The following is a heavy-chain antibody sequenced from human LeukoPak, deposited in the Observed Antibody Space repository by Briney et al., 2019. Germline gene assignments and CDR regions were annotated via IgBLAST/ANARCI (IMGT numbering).Heavy chain of an antibody. CDR2: INPNSGGT. J-gene: IGHJ4*02. CDR1: GYSFTGYY. CDR3: ARDTSSSPGY. D-gene: IGHD2-2*01. Sequence: ASVKVSCKASGYSFTGYYLHWVRQAPGQGLEWMGWINPNSGGTNYAQKFQGRVTITRDTSISTAYMELSRLTSDDTAIYYCARDTSSSPGYWGQGTLVTVSS. V-gene: IGHV1-2*02.